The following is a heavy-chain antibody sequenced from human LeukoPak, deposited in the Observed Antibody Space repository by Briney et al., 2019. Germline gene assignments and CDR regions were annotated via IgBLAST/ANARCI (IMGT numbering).Heavy chain of an antibody. J-gene: IGHJ4*02. D-gene: IGHD6-6*01. CDR1: GYTFTSYG. CDR2: ISPYNGNT. CDR3: AREPYSSSSDY. Sequence: GASVKVSCKASGYTFTSYGITWVRQAPGQGLEGMGWISPYNGNTNYAQKLQGRVTMTTDTSTSTAYMELRSLRSDDTAVYYCAREPYSSSSDYWGQGTLVTVSS. V-gene: IGHV1-18*01.